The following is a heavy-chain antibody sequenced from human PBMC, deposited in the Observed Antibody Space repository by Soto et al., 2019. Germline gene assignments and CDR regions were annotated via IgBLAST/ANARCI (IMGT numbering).Heavy chain of an antibody. Sequence: QITLKESGPPLVKPTQTLTLTCTFSGFSLISTRMAVGWIRQPPGKALEWLALIYWDDDKRYSPFLKSRLTITKDTSKHQVVLTMSNMDPVDTARYYCAHIVVAGLGYYFDYWGQGTLVTVSS. CDR2: IYWDDDK. J-gene: IGHJ4*02. CDR3: AHIVVAGLGYYFDY. V-gene: IGHV2-5*02. CDR1: GFSLISTRMA. D-gene: IGHD6-19*01.